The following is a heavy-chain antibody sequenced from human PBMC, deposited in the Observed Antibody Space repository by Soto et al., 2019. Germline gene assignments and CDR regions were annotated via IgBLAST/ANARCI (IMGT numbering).Heavy chain of an antibody. CDR1: GFTFSSYA. V-gene: IGHV3-23*01. CDR3: AKAWGELLRRVYYYGMDV. CDR2: ISGSGGST. D-gene: IGHD1-26*01. J-gene: IGHJ6*02. Sequence: PGGSLRLSCAASGFTFSSYAMSWVRQAPGKGLEWVSAISGSGGSTYYADSVKGRFTISRDNSKNTLYLQMNSLRAEDTAVYYCAKAWGELLRRVYYYGMDVWGQGTTVTVSS.